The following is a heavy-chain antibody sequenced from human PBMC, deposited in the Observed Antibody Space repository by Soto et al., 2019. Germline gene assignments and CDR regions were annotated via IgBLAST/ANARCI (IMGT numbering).Heavy chain of an antibody. D-gene: IGHD3-10*01. CDR1: GFTFSSYG. CDR2: IWYDGSNK. Sequence: QVQLVESGGGVVQPGRSLRLSCSASGFTFSSYGMHWVRQAPGKGLEWVAVIWYDGSNKYYADSVKGRFTISRDNSKNPLYLQRTSLRAEDRVVYYCARDKGYGSGPPNDYWGRGPLVTSPQ. V-gene: IGHV3-33*01. CDR3: ARDKGYGSGPPNDY. J-gene: IGHJ4*02.